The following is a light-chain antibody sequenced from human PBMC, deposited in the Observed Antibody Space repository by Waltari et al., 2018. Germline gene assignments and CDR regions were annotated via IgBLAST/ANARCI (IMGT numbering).Light chain of an antibody. Sequence: DIQMTHAPSSLSASVGDRLTFTCRASQSISSHLNWYQQKPGKAPKLLIYAASSLQSGVPSRFSGSGSGTDFTLTISSLQPEDFATYYCQQSYSTPPTFGQGTRLEIK. CDR3: QQSYSTPPT. CDR2: AAS. V-gene: IGKV1-39*01. J-gene: IGKJ5*01. CDR1: QSISSH.